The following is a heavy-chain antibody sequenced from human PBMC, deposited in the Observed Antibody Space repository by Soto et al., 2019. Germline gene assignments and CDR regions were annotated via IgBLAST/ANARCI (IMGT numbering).Heavy chain of an antibody. J-gene: IGHJ4*02. D-gene: IGHD4-17*01. Sequence: EVQLLESGGGLVQPGGSLRLSCAASGFTFSSYAMSWVRQAPGKGLEWVSAISGSGGSTYYADSVKGRFTISRDNSKNTLYLQMNSLRDEDTAVYYCAKDSNYGDYSYDYWGQGTLVTVSS. CDR1: GFTFSSYA. CDR3: AKDSNYGDYSYDY. CDR2: ISGSGGST. V-gene: IGHV3-23*01.